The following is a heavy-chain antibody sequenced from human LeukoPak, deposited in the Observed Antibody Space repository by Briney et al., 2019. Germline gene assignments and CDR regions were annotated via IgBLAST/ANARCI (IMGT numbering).Heavy chain of an antibody. D-gene: IGHD3-16*01. V-gene: IGHV4-4*07. J-gene: IGHJ6*02. CDR2: IYTSGST. Sequence: SETLSLTCTVSGGSISSYYWSWIRQPAGKGLEWIGRIYTSGSTNYNPSLKSRVTMSVDTSKNHFSLKLSSVTAADTAVYYCSGLRYYYYGMDIWGQEPTVTVSS. CDR3: SGLRYYYYGMDI. CDR1: GGSISSYY.